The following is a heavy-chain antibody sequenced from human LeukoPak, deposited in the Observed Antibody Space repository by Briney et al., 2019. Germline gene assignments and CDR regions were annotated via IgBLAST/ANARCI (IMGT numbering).Heavy chain of an antibody. CDR2: ISSSSYI. V-gene: IGHV3-21*01. D-gene: IGHD6-13*01. J-gene: IGHJ4*02. CDR1: GFTFSSYS. CDR3: ARSHSIAAAGVY. Sequence: PGGSLRLSCAASGFTFSSYSMNWVRQAPGKGLEWVSSISSSSYIYYADSVKGRFTISRDNAKNSLYLQMNSLRAEDTAVYYCARSHSIAAAGVYWGQGTLVTVSS.